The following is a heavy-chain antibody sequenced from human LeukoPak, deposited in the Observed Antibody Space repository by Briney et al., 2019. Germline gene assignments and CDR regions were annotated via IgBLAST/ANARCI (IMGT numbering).Heavy chain of an antibody. CDR2: FDPEDGEK. D-gene: IGHD3-3*01. CDR1: GYTLTELS. J-gene: IGHJ6*02. CDR3: ATLTPSSLLRFLEWSQTSYYYYGMDV. Sequence: ASVKVSCKVSGYTLTELSMHWVRQAPGKGLEWMGGFDPEDGEKIYARKFQGRVTMTEDTSTDTAYMELSSLRSEDTAVYYCATLTPSSLLRFLEWSQTSYYYYGMDVWGQGTTVTVSS. V-gene: IGHV1-24*01.